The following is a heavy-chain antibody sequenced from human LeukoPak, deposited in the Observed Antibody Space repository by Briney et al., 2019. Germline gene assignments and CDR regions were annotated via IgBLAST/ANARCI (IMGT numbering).Heavy chain of an antibody. D-gene: IGHD6-6*01. CDR1: GYTFTSYY. J-gene: IGHJ4*02. CDR3: ARVSAAARPLHYFDY. V-gene: IGHV1-46*01. Sequence: ASVKVSGKASGYTFTSYYMHWVRQAPGQGLEWMGIINPSGGSTSYAQKSQGRVTMTRDTSTSTVYMELNSLRSEDTAVYYCARVSAAARPLHYFDYWGQGTLVTVSS. CDR2: INPSGGST.